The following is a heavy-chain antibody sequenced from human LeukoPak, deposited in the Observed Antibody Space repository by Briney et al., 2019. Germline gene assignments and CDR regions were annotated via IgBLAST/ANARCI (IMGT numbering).Heavy chain of an antibody. J-gene: IGHJ6*03. CDR2: IYPGDSDT. V-gene: IGHV5-51*01. D-gene: IGHD3-3*01. CDR3: ARRNDFWSGYYTHTYYYYMTS. CDR1: GYSFTSYW. Sequence: GESLKISCKGSGYSFTSYWIGWVRQMPGKGLEWMGIIYPGDSDTRYSPSFQGQVTISADKSISTAYLQWSSLKASDTAMYYCARRNDFWSGYYTHTYYYYMTSGAKGPRSPSP.